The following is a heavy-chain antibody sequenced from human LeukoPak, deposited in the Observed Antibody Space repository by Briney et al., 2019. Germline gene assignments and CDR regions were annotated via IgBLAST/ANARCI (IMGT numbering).Heavy chain of an antibody. CDR2: ISAYNGNT. CDR1: GYTFTSYG. J-gene: IGHJ4*02. CDR3: ARAGAADSYYYGSGSPDIFDY. Sequence: ASVRVSCKASGYTFTSYGISWVRQAPGQGLEGMGWISAYNGNTNYAQKLQGRVTMTTDTSTSTAYMELRSLRSDDTAVYYCARAGAADSYYYGSGSPDIFDYWGQGTLVTVSS. V-gene: IGHV1-18*01. D-gene: IGHD3-10*01.